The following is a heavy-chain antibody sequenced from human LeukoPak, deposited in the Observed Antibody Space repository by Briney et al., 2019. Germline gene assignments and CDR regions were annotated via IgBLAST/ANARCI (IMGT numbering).Heavy chain of an antibody. Sequence: GESLKISCKGSGYSFTSYWIGWVRQMPGKGLEWMGIVYPGDSDTRYSPSFQGQVTISADKSISTAYLQWSSLKASDTAMYYCARLYGDGPRYHGYMDVWGKGTTVTVSS. V-gene: IGHV5-51*01. CDR1: GYSFTSYW. J-gene: IGHJ6*03. CDR3: ARLYGDGPRYHGYMDV. D-gene: IGHD4-17*01. CDR2: VYPGDSDT.